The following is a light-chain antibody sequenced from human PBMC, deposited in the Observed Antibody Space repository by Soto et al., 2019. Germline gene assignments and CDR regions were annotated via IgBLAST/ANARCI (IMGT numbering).Light chain of an antibody. CDR1: QSINGW. CDR3: QKYNSYSQT. V-gene: IGKV1-5*03. CDR2: KAS. Sequence: DIQMTQSPSTLSSSLGDRVTITCRASQSINGWLAWYQQKPGKAPKLLIYKASSLESGVPPRFSDSGSGTEFTLTISSLKTDDLATYDSQKYNSYSQTFSGGTKVDIK. J-gene: IGKJ4*02.